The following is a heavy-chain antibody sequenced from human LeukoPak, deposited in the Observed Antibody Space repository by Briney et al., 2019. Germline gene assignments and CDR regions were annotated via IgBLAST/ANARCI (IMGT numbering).Heavy chain of an antibody. V-gene: IGHV3-64D*09. Sequence: GGSLRLSRSASGFTFSTSAMHWVRQAPGKRLEYVSSINSNGGSTYQADSVKGRFTISRDNSKNTLYLQMSSLRDEDTAVYYCVKDGPGVYDYWGQGTLVTVSS. J-gene: IGHJ4*02. D-gene: IGHD1-14*01. CDR1: GFTFSTSA. CDR2: INSNGGST. CDR3: VKDGPGVYDY.